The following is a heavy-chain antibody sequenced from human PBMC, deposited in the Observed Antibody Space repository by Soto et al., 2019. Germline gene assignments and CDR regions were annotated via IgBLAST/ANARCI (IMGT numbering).Heavy chain of an antibody. CDR3: ARESTSP. CDR2: ISYDGSNK. Sequence: QVQLVESGGGVVQPGRSLRLSCAASGFTFSSYAMHWVRQAPGKGLEWVAVISYDGSNKYYADSVKGRFTISRDNSKNTLYLQMSSLRAEDTAVYYCARESTSPWGQGTLVTVSS. V-gene: IGHV3-30-3*01. J-gene: IGHJ5*02. CDR1: GFTFSSYA. D-gene: IGHD1-1*01.